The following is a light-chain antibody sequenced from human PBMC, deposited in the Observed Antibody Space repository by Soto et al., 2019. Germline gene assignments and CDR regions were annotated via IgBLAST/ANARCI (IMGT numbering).Light chain of an antibody. CDR3: QQYGSSVFT. J-gene: IGKJ3*01. V-gene: IGKV3-20*01. CDR2: GAS. Sequence: EIVLTQSPGTLSLSPGERATLSCRASQSVSSFLAWYQQKPGQAPRLLIYGASNRATGIPDRFSGSGSGTDFTLTISRLEPEDFAVYYCQQYGSSVFTFGPGTRVDIK. CDR1: QSVSSF.